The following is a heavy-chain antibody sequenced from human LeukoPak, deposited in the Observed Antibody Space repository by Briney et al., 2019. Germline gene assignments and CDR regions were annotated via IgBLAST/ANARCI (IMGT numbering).Heavy chain of an antibody. D-gene: IGHD3-22*01. CDR3: ARHPASDPYYYDKVAPLYFQH. CDR2: IYPDDSDT. Sequence: GESLKISCKGSGYSFTSYWIGWVRQMPGKGLEWMGIIYPDDSDTRYSPSFQGQVTISADKSISTACLQWSSLKASDTAMYYCARHPASDPYYYDKVAPLYFQHWGQGTLVTVSS. J-gene: IGHJ1*01. V-gene: IGHV5-51*01. CDR1: GYSFTSYW.